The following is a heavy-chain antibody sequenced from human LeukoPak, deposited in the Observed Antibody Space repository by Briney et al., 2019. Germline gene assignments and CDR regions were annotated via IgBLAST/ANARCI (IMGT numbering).Heavy chain of an antibody. D-gene: IGHD5-24*01. CDR3: TRVGYIDEGIDY. J-gene: IGHJ4*02. CDR2: IKQDGSKK. V-gene: IGHV3-7*04. CDR1: GFPFSSYW. Sequence: GGSLRLSCVASGFPFSSYWMTRVRQAPGKGLEWVANIKQDGSKKSYVDSVKGRFTISRDNAKNSLYLQMNSLRAEDTAIYYCTRVGYIDEGIDYWGQGTLVTVSS.